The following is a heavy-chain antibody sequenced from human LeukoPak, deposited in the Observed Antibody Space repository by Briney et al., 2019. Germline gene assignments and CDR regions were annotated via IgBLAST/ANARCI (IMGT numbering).Heavy chain of an antibody. V-gene: IGHV3-30-3*01. D-gene: IGHD6-13*01. CDR3: PRGGSSSY. CDR1: GFTFSSYA. J-gene: IGHJ4*02. CDR2: ISYDGSNK. Sequence: GRSLRLSCAASGFTFSSYAMHWVRQAPGKGLEWVAVISYDGSNKYYADSMKGRFTISRDNSKNTLYLQMNSLRAEDTAVYYCPRGGSSSYWGQGTLVTVSS.